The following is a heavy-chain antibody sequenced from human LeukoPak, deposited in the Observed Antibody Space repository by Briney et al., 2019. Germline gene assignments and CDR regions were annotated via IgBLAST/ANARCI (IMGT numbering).Heavy chain of an antibody. V-gene: IGHV4-34*01. D-gene: IGHD3-22*01. CDR3: ARGLRYYDSSGYCDY. Sequence: SETLSLTCGVSGGPVSGYYWSWLRQSPGKGLEWIGEITRYGNTNYNPSLKSRVIISKDTSKSQISLTLISLTAADTAVYYCARGLRYYDSSGYCDYWGQGTLVTVSS. CDR2: ITRYGNT. J-gene: IGHJ4*02. CDR1: GGPVSGYY.